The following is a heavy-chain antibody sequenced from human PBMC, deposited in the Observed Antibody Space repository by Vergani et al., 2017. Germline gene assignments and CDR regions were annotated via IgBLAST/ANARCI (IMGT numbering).Heavy chain of an antibody. V-gene: IGHV4-30-4*08. CDR2: IFSSGNS. Sequence: QVQLQESGPGLVKPSQTLSLTCTVSGDSISSGYYYWSWIRQPPGKGLEWIGCIFSSGNSYYNPSLKSRLTISLDTSKNRFSLRLYSVTAADTAVYYCARERRNIVAYDAFDIWGQGTVVTVSS. CDR1: GDSISSGYYY. CDR3: ARERRNIVAYDAFDI. D-gene: IGHD5-12*01. J-gene: IGHJ3*02.